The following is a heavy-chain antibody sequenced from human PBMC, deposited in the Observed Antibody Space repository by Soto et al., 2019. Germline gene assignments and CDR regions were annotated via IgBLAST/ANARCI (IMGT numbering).Heavy chain of an antibody. CDR1: VGSFSGYY. J-gene: IGHJ4*02. V-gene: IGHV4-34*01. Sequence: QVQLQQWGAGLLKPSETLSLTCAVYVGSFSGYYWSWIRQPPGKGLEWIGEINHSGSTNYNPSLKSRLSMSVVTSKNQFSLKLTSVTDADTAVYYCARGQRIGIITTWFDYWGQGTLVTVSS. CDR3: ARGQRIGIITTWFDY. CDR2: INHSGST. D-gene: IGHD3-22*01.